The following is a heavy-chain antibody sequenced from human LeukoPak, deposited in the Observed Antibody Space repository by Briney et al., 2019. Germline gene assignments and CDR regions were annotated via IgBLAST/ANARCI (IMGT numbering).Heavy chain of an antibody. Sequence: ASVKVSCMASGYTLTSFVISWVRQAPGQGLEWMGWISAYNGNTNYTQKLQGRVTMTTDTSTSTAYMELRSLRPDDTAVYYCARDLRSSYYYVFDYWGQGTLVTVSS. V-gene: IGHV1-18*01. CDR2: ISAYNGNT. CDR3: ARDLRSSYYYVFDY. J-gene: IGHJ4*02. D-gene: IGHD3-22*01. CDR1: GYTLTSFV.